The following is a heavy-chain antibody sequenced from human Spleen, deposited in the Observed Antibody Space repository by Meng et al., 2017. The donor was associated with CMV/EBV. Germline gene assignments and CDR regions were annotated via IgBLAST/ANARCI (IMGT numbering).Heavy chain of an antibody. V-gene: IGHV1-2*02. CDR3: ARDRGDYDFWTGEPDALHI. CDR2: INPNSGVT. J-gene: IGHJ3*02. Sequence: ASVKVSCKASGYTFTAYYAHWVRQAPGQGLEWVGWINPNSGVTYYAQKFQGRVTLTRDTSINTFYLEVSRLRSDDTAVYYCARDRGDYDFWTGEPDALHIWGQGTMVTVSS. CDR1: GYTFTAYY. D-gene: IGHD3-3*01.